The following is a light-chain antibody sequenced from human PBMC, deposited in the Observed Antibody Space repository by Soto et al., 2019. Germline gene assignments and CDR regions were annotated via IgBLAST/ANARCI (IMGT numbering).Light chain of an antibody. V-gene: IGLV1-40*01. J-gene: IGLJ3*02. CDR2: RDS. CDR1: SSNIGAGYD. Sequence: QPVLTQPPSVSGAPGQRVTISCTGRSSNIGAGYDVHWYQQLPGTAPKLLIYRDSNRPSGVPDRFSGSKSGTSASLAITGLQAEDEADYYCQSYDSSLTGSVFGGGTKLTVL. CDR3: QSYDSSLTGSV.